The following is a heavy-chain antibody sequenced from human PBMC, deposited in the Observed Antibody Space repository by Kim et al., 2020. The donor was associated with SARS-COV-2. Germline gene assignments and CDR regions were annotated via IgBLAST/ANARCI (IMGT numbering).Heavy chain of an antibody. J-gene: IGHJ3*02. CDR2: ERSK. V-gene: IGHV3-30*02. Sequence: ERSKYYAGCVKGRFTISRDNSKNVLYLQMNSVRGEDTAVYYCAKESNAFDIWGRGTMVTVSS. CDR3: AKESNAFDI.